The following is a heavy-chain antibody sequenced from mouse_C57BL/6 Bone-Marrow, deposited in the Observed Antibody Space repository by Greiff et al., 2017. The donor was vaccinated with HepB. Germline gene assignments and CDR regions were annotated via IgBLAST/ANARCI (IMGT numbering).Heavy chain of an antibody. V-gene: IGHV2-6-1*01. CDR2: IWSDGST. CDR1: GFSLTSYG. Sequence: QVQLKQSGPGLVAPSQSLSITCTVSGFSLTSYGVHWVRQPPGKGLEWLVVIWSDGSTTYNSALKSRLSISKDNSKSQVFLKMNSLQTDDTAMYYCARHPEDYADYAMDYWGQGTSVTVSS. D-gene: IGHD2-4*01. CDR3: ARHPEDYADYAMDY. J-gene: IGHJ4*01.